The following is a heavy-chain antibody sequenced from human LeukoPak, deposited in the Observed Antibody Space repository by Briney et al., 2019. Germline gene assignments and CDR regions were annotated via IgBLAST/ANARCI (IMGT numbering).Heavy chain of an antibody. J-gene: IGHJ4*02. CDR2: ISGSGGST. Sequence: GGSLRLSCAASGFTFSSYAMSWVRQAPGKGLEWVSAISGSGGSTNYADSVKGRFTISRDNSKNTLYLQMNSLRAEDMAVYYCAKKTTDTSTWPLDYWGQGTLVTVSS. V-gene: IGHV3-23*01. D-gene: IGHD6-13*01. CDR3: AKKTTDTSTWPLDY. CDR1: GFTFSSYA.